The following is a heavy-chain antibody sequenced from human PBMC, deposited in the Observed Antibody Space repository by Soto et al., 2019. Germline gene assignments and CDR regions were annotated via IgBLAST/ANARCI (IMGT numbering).Heavy chain of an antibody. CDR2: IVVGSGNT. CDR1: GFTFTSSA. CDR3: AADSFPPSVIINDY. Sequence: EASVKVSCKASGFTFTSSAVQWVRQARGQRLEWIGWIVVGSGNTNYAQKFQERVTITRDMSTSTAYMELSSLRSEDTAVYYCAADSFPPSVIINDYWGQGTLVTVSS. V-gene: IGHV1-58*01. J-gene: IGHJ4*02. D-gene: IGHD3-10*01.